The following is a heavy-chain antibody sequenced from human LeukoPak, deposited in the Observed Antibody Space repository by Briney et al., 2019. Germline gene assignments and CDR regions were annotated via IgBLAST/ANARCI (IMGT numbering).Heavy chain of an antibody. V-gene: IGHV4-61*01. D-gene: IGHD6-19*01. CDR2: IYYSGST. CDR1: GGSISSSSYY. CDR3: ARASVGYSSGWYWRGYFQH. J-gene: IGHJ1*01. Sequence: KSSETLSLTCTVSGGSISSSSYYWSWIRQPPGKGLEWIGYIYYSGSTNYNPSLKSRVTISVDTSKNQFSLKLSSVTAADTAVYYCARASVGYSSGWYWRGYFQHWGQGTLVTVSS.